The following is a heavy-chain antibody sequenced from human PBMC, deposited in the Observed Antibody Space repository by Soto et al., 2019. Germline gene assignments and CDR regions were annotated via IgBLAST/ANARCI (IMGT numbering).Heavy chain of an antibody. D-gene: IGHD2-2*01. Sequence: EAQLVESGGGLVQPGGSLRLSCAASGFTFSGYWMSWVRQAPGKGLEWVASINRDGSEEHYVASVKGRFTISRDNAKNSVYLQMKSLRADDTAVYYCARDPGPHPAAIRGLGWFDPWGQGTLVTVSS. CDR1: GFTFSGYW. CDR2: INRDGSEE. J-gene: IGHJ5*02. CDR3: ARDPGPHPAAIRGLGWFDP. V-gene: IGHV3-7*03.